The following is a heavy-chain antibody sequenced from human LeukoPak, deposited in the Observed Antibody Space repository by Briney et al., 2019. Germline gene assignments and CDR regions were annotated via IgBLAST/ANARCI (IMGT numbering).Heavy chain of an antibody. CDR2: INPNSGGT. D-gene: IGHD2-2*01. CDR3: VRGLIPPGTRVGCFDH. J-gene: IGHJ4*02. Sequence: ASVKVSCKASGYTFTGYYMHWVRQAPGQGLEWMGWINPNSGGTNYAQKFQGRVTMTRDTSISTVYMDLNNLGPDDTARYYCVRGLIPPGTRVGCFDHWGQGALVTVSS. V-gene: IGHV1-2*02. CDR1: GYTFTGYY.